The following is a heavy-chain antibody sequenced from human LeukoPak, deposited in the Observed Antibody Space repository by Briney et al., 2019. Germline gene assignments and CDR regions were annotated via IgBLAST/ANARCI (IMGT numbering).Heavy chain of an antibody. V-gene: IGHV4-30-2*01. CDR1: GVSFTDYY. CDR2: IYHSGST. J-gene: IGHJ4*02. CDR3: ARAYDSSGYYFLYIDY. D-gene: IGHD3-22*01. Sequence: PSETLSLTCTVSGVSFTDYYWSWIRQPPGKGLEWIGYIYHSGSTYYNPSLKSRVTISVDRSKNQFSLKLSSVTAADTAVYYCARAYDSSGYYFLYIDYWGQGTLVTVSS.